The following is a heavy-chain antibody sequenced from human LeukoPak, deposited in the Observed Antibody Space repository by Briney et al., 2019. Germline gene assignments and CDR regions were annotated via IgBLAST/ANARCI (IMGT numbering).Heavy chain of an antibody. Sequence: SETLSLTCAVYGESLSGYYWSWIRQPPGKGLEWIGEINHSGSTNYNPSLKSRVTISADTSKNQFSLKLSSVTAADTAVYYCARATYDSSGRFDDWGQGTLVTVSS. CDR2: INHSGST. CDR1: GESLSGYY. D-gene: IGHD3-22*01. J-gene: IGHJ4*02. V-gene: IGHV4-34*01. CDR3: ARATYDSSGRFDD.